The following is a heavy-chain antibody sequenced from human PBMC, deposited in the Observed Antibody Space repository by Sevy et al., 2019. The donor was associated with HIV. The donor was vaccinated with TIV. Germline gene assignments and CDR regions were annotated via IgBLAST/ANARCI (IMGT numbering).Heavy chain of an antibody. V-gene: IGHV3-30-3*01. Sequence: GGSLRLSCAASGFTFSSYAMHWVRQAPGKGLEWVAVISYDGSNKYYADSVKGRFTISRDNSKNTLDLQMNSLRAEDTAVYYCARDGYYYDSSGGYYFDYWGQGTLVTVSS. CDR1: GFTFSSYA. D-gene: IGHD3-22*01. CDR3: ARDGYYYDSSGGYYFDY. J-gene: IGHJ4*02. CDR2: ISYDGSNK.